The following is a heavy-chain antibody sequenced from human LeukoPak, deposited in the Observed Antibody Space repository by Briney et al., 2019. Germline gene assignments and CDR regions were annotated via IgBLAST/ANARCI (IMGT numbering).Heavy chain of an antibody. D-gene: IGHD2-21*01. V-gene: IGHV3-7*04. Sequence: GGSLRLSCATSGFNFSDSRMTWVRQAPGKGLQWVANINRDGTEKHFLDSVEGRFTISRDNAKKSLYLLMNSLRPQDTAVYFCVRGDWYFESWGQGILVTVSS. CDR1: GFNFSDSR. CDR2: INRDGTEK. CDR3: VRGDWYFES. J-gene: IGHJ4*02.